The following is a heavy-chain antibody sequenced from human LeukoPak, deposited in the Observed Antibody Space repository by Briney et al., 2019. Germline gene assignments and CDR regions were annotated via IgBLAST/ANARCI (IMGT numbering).Heavy chain of an antibody. V-gene: IGHV4-34*01. CDR1: GGSFSGYY. CDR2: VNESGGT. CDR3: ARGQGATVPKVGKNWFDP. J-gene: IGHJ5*02. Sequence: SETLSLTCAVYGGSFSGYYWSWIRQPPGKGPEWIGEVNESGGTNINPSLRSRVILSVDTSMNQFPLKLISVTAADIGVYYCARGQGATVPKVGKNWFDPWGHGTRVIVSP. D-gene: IGHD1-26*01.